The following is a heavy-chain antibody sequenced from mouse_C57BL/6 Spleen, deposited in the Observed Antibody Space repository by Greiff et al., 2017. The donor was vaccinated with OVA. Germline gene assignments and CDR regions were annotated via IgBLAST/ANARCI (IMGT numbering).Heavy chain of an antibody. D-gene: IGHD1-1*01. CDR3: ARGYYGSSDWYFDV. CDR1: GFTFSDYG. V-gene: IGHV5-17*01. J-gene: IGHJ1*03. CDR2: ISSGSSTI. Sequence: EVKLMESGGGLVKPGGSLKLSCAASGFTFSDYGMHWVRQAPEKGLEWVAYISSGSSTIYYADTVKGRFTISRDNAKNTLFLQMTSLRSEDTAMYYCARGYYGSSDWYFDVWGTGTTVTVSS.